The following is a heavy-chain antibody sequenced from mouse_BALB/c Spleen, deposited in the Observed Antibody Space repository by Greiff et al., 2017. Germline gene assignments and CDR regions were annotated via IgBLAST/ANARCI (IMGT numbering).Heavy chain of an antibody. CDR3: AIKRYFDV. V-gene: IGHV5-9-3*01. Sequence: EVQVVESGGGLVKPGGSLKLSCAASGFTFSSYAMSWVRQTPEKRLEWVATISSGGSYTYYPDSVKGRFTISRDNAKNTLYLQMSSLRSEDTAMYYCAIKRYFDVWGAGTTVTVSS. J-gene: IGHJ1*01. CDR2: ISSGGSYT. CDR1: GFTFSSYA.